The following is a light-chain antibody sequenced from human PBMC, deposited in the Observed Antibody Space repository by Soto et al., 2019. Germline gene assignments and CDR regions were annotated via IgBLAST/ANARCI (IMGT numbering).Light chain of an antibody. CDR1: SSNIGAGYD. Sequence: QAVVTQPPSVSGAPGQRVTISCTGSSSNIGAGYDVHWYQQLPGTAPKLLIYANSNRPSGVPDRFSGSKSGTSASLAITGLQAGDEADYYCQSYDSSLSVVFGGGTKLTVL. V-gene: IGLV1-40*01. J-gene: IGLJ2*01. CDR3: QSYDSSLSVV. CDR2: ANS.